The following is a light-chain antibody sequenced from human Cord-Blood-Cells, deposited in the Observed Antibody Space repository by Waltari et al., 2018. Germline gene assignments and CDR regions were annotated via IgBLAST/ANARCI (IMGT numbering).Light chain of an antibody. J-gene: IGLJ3*02. CDR1: SSDVGSYNL. CDR2: EGS. CDR3: CSYAGSSTWV. V-gene: IGLV2-23*01. Sequence: QSALTQPASVSGSPGQSITISCTGTSSDVGSYNLVSWYQQHPGKAPKLMIYEGSKRPSGVPNRSSGSKSGNTASLTISGLQAEDEADYYCCSYAGSSTWVFGGGTKLTVL.